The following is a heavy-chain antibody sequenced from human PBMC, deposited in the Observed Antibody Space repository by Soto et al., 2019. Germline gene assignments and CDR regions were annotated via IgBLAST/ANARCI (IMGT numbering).Heavy chain of an antibody. Sequence: VGSLRLSCAASGFTFSDYYMSWIRQAPGKGLEWVSYISSSGSTIYYADSVKVRFTISRDNAKNSLYLQMNSLRAEDTAVYYCARDNYYDSSGPVDIWGQGTMVTVSS. V-gene: IGHV3-11*01. CDR2: ISSSGSTI. J-gene: IGHJ3*02. CDR1: GFTFSDYY. CDR3: ARDNYYDSSGPVDI. D-gene: IGHD3-22*01.